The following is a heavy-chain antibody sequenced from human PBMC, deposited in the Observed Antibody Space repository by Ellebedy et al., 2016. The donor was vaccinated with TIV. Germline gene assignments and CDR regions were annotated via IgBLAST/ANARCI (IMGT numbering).Heavy chain of an antibody. J-gene: IGHJ4*02. CDR2: ISSSSNYI. Sequence: PGGSLRLSCAASGFTFRSYGMNWVRQAPGKGLEWVSSISSSSNYIDYADSVKGRFTISRDNAKNSLYLQMNSLRAEDTAVYYCARAYCGADCYGYFFDSWGRGTLVTVSS. CDR3: ARAYCGADCYGYFFDS. D-gene: IGHD2-21*02. V-gene: IGHV3-21*01. CDR1: GFTFRSYG.